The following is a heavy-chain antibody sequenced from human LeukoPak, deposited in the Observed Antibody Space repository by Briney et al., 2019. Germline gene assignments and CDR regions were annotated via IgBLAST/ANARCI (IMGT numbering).Heavy chain of an antibody. Sequence: SETLSLTCTVSGGSISSYHWSWIRQPPGKGLEWIGYIYYSGSTNYNPSLKSRVTISVDTSKNQFSLKLSSVTAADTAVYYCARGAVGAAYFDYWGQGTLVTVSS. CDR1: GGSISSYH. CDR3: ARGAVGAAYFDY. V-gene: IGHV4-59*01. CDR2: IYYSGST. J-gene: IGHJ4*02. D-gene: IGHD1-26*01.